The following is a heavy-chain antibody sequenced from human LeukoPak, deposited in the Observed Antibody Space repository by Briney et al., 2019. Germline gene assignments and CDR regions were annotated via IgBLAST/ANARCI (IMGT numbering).Heavy chain of an antibody. V-gene: IGHV4-34*01. Sequence: SETLSLTCAVHGGSFSGYYWSWIRQPPGKGLEWIGEINHSGSTNYNPSLKSRVTISVDTSKNQFSLKLSSVTAADTAVYYCARRPPGLYSDRRKGWIDPWGQGTLVTVSS. CDR3: ARRPPGLYSDRRKGWIDP. D-gene: IGHD3-22*01. CDR1: GGSFSGYY. CDR2: INHSGST. J-gene: IGHJ5*02.